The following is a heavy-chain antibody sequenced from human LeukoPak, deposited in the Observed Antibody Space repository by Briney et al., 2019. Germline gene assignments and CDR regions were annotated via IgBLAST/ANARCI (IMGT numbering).Heavy chain of an antibody. J-gene: IGHJ2*01. V-gene: IGHV4-34*01. CDR3: ARGILGYYYFDL. CDR1: GGSFSGYY. D-gene: IGHD3-10*01. Sequence: SETLSLTCAVSGGSFSGYYWSWIRQPPGKGLEWIGEMHHSGATSYKPSLRSRVTISGDPSENQFSLKLSSVSAADTAVYYCARGILGYYYFDLWGRGTLVTVSS. CDR2: MHHSGAT.